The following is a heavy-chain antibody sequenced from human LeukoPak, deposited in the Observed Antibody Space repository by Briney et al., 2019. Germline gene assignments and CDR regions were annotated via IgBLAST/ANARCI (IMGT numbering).Heavy chain of an antibody. CDR3: ARDRTRRWLQQDGFDI. V-gene: IGHV4-4*07. J-gene: IGHJ3*02. D-gene: IGHD5-24*01. CDR1: GGSISSYY. CDR2: IYTSGST. Sequence: SETLSLTCTVSGGSISSYYWSWIRQPAGKGLEWIGRIYTSGSTNYNPSLKSRVTMSVDTSKNQFSLRLSSVTAADTAVYYCARDRTRRWLQQDGFDIWGQGTMVTVSS.